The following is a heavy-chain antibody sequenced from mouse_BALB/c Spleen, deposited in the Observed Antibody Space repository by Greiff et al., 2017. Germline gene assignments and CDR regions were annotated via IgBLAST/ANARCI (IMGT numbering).Heavy chain of an antibody. CDR3: ARKEDRVYAMDY. J-gene: IGHJ4*01. Sequence: VQLVESGAGLVKPGASVKLSCKASGYTFTEYIIHWVKQRPGQGLEWIGWFYPGSGSIKYNEKFKDKATLTADKSSSTVYMELSRLTSEDSAVYFCARKEDRVYAMDYWGQGTSVTVSS. V-gene: IGHV1-62-2*01. D-gene: IGHD3-3*01. CDR1: GYTFTEYI. CDR2: FYPGSGSI.